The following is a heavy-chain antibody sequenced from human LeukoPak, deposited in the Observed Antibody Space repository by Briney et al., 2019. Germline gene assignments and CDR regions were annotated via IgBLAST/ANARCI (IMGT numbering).Heavy chain of an antibody. V-gene: IGHV3-23*01. Sequence: GGSLRLSCAVSGITLSNYGMSWVRQAPGKGLEWVSVISGSGAGTYYADSVKGRFTISRDNSKNTLYLQMNSLRAEDTAVYYCAKGTAAAGFLFDYWGQGTLVTVSS. J-gene: IGHJ4*02. CDR3: AKGTAAAGFLFDY. CDR2: ISGSGAGT. D-gene: IGHD6-13*01. CDR1: GITLSNYG.